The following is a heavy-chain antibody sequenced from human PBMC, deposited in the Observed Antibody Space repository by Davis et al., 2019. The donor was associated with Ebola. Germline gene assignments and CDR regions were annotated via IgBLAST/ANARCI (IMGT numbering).Heavy chain of an antibody. J-gene: IGHJ4*02. V-gene: IGHV3-23*01. CDR3: ARDPPQSGGYV. CDR2: ISGSGGST. D-gene: IGHD5-12*01. Sequence: GESLKISCAASGFTFSSYAMSWVRQAPGKGLEWVSAISGSGGSTYYADSVKGRFTISRHSSENTVFLQMNSLRPDDTVVYYCARDPPQSGGYVWDQGTLVTVSS. CDR1: GFTFSSYA.